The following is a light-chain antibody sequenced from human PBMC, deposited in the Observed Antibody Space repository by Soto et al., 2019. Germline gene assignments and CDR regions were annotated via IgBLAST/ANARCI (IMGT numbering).Light chain of an antibody. CDR1: QSVSSN. CDR2: GAS. Sequence: EIVMTQSPATLSVSPGERATLSCRASQSVSSNLAWYQQKPGQAPRLLIYGASTRTTGIPARFSGSGSGTEFTLTISSLQSEDFAVYYCQQYNNCPPSWDTFGHGTKVDIK. V-gene: IGKV3-15*01. CDR3: QQYNNCPPSWDT. J-gene: IGKJ3*01.